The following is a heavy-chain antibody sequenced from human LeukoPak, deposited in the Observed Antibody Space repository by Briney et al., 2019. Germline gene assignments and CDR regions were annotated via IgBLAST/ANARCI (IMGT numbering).Heavy chain of an antibody. V-gene: IGHV3-48*03. J-gene: IGHJ5*02. D-gene: IGHD1-26*01. CDR3: AQGGSGSFPKWFDP. CDR2: ISSSGSTK. CDR1: GFTFSSYE. Sequence: PGGSLRLSCAASGFTFSSYEMNWVRQAPGKGLEWVSYISSSGSTKYYVDSVKGRFTVSRDNAKNSLYLQMNSLRAEDTAVYYCAQGGSGSFPKWFDPWGQGTLVTVSS.